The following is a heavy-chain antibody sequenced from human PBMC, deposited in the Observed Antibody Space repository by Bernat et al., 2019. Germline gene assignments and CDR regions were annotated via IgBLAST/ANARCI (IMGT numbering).Heavy chain of an antibody. J-gene: IGHJ6*02. CDR3: VKGTIAVSEYYYYYGMDV. V-gene: IGHV3-30*18. CDR2: ISYDGSNK. D-gene: IGHD1-14*01. CDR1: GFTFSSYG. Sequence: QVQLVESGGGVVQPGRSLRLSCAASGFTFSSYGMHWVRQAPGKGLEWVAVISYDGSNKYYADSVKGRFTISRDNSKNTLYLQMNSLRAEDTAVYYCVKGTIAVSEYYYYYGMDVWGQGTTVTVSS.